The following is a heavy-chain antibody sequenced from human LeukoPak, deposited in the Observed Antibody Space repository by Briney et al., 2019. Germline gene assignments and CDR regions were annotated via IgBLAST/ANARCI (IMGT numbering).Heavy chain of an antibody. Sequence: SETLSLTCTVSGGSITSSNYYWGWIRQPPGKGLEWIGSIYHSGYTYYNPSLKSRVTISVDTSKNQFSLKLSSVTAADTAVYYCARARISTAMVRLDYYYGMDVWGQGTTVTVSS. V-gene: IGHV4-39*07. CDR3: ARARISTAMVRLDYYYGMDV. CDR1: GGSITSSNYY. D-gene: IGHD5-18*01. J-gene: IGHJ6*02. CDR2: IYHSGYT.